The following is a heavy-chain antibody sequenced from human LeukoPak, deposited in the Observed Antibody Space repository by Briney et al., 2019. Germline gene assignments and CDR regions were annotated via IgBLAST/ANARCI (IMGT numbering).Heavy chain of an antibody. J-gene: IGHJ6*03. D-gene: IGHD2-15*01. Sequence: ASVKVSCKASGYTFTSYDINLVRQATGQGLEWMGWMNPNSGNTGYAQKFQGRVTMTRNTSISTAYMELSSLRSEDTAVYYCARAVGGRPVGYYYYYMHVWGKGTTVTVSS. V-gene: IGHV1-8*01. CDR2: MNPNSGNT. CDR3: ARAVGGRPVGYYYYYMHV. CDR1: GYTFTSYD.